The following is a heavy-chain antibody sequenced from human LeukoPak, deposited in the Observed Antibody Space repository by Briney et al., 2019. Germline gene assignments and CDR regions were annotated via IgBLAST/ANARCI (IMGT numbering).Heavy chain of an antibody. V-gene: IGHV4-59*01. CDR2: IYHSGST. J-gene: IGHJ1*01. D-gene: IGHD6-6*01. CDR3: ARGGAARLHFQN. Sequence: PSETLSLTCTVSGGSISTYYWIWIRQPPGKGLEWIGYIYHSGSTNYNPSLQSRVTISVDTSKNQFSLNPNSVTAADTAVYYCARGGAARLHFQNWGQGTLVTVSS. CDR1: GGSISTYY.